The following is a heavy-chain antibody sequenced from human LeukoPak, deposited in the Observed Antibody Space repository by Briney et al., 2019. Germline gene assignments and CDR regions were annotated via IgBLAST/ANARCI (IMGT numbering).Heavy chain of an antibody. J-gene: IGHJ5*02. V-gene: IGHV2-5*01. D-gene: IGHD2-2*01. CDR3: AHSTGWSIGYCSSTSCYGGFRFDP. Sequence: SGPTLVNPTQTLTLTCTFSGFSLSTSGVGVGWIRQPPGKALEWLALIYWNDDKRYSPSLKSRLTITKDTSKNQVVLTMTNMDPVDTATYYCAHSTGWSIGYCSSTSCYGGFRFDPWGQGTLVTVSS. CDR2: IYWNDDK. CDR1: GFSLSTSGVG.